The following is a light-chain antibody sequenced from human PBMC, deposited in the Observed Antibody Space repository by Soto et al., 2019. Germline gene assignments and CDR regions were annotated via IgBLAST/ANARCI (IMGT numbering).Light chain of an antibody. CDR1: QSVRSS. CDR3: QQRSDWPPELN. V-gene: IGKV3-11*01. Sequence: EIVLTQSPATLTLSPGDRATLSCSASQSVRSSLAWYQQKPGQAPRLLIYDASKRATGIPARFSGSASGTDFTLTISSLEPGDFAVYYCQQRSDWPPELNFGGGTKVDIK. CDR2: DAS. J-gene: IGKJ4*01.